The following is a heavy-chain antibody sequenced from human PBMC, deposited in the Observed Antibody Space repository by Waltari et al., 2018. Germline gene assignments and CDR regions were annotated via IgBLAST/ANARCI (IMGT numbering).Heavy chain of an antibody. Sequence: QEQLVQSGADVKKPGASVKVSCKSSRYTFTAFYMHWVRQAPGQGLEWMGWITPNNGGAGTKYAQKFQGRVSLTRDMSTNIAYMELTSLRPDDTAVYYCATSPGRSTPARQWYFQNWGQGTLVTVS. CDR1: RYTFTAFY. J-gene: IGHJ1*01. CDR3: ATSPGRSTPARQWYFQN. V-gene: IGHV1-2*02. CDR2: ITPNNGGAGT. D-gene: IGHD2-2*01.